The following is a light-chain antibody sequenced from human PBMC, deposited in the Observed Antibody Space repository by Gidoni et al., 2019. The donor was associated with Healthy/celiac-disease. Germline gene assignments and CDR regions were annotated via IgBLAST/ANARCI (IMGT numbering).Light chain of an antibody. J-gene: IGKJ4*01. CDR2: GAS. V-gene: IGKV3-20*01. CDR1: QSVSSSY. Sequence: EIVLTQSPGTLSLSPGERATLSCRASQSVSSSYLAWYQQKPGQAPRLLIYGASSRATGIPDRCSGSGSGTDFTLTISRLEPEDFAVYYCQQYGPALTFGGGTKVEIK. CDR3: QQYGPALT.